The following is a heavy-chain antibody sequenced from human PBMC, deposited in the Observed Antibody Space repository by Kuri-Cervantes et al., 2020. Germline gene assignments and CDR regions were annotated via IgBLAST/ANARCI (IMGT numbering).Heavy chain of an antibody. V-gene: IGHV1-2*02. J-gene: IGHJ6*02. CDR2: INPNSGGA. CDR3: ARDLVAAAFPFYYYYYGMDV. CDR1: GYTFTDYY. Sequence: GESLKISCKASGYTFTDYYMHWVRLAPGQGPEWMGWINPNSGGADYAQKFQGRVTMTRDTSISTAYMELGRLRSDDTAVYYCARDLVAAAFPFYYYYYGMDVWGQGTTVTVSS. D-gene: IGHD2-15*01.